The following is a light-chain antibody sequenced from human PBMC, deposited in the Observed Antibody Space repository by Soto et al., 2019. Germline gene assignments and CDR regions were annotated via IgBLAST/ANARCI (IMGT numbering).Light chain of an antibody. CDR1: SSNIGAGYD. J-gene: IGLJ2*01. CDR3: QSYDSSLSVVV. CDR2: GNS. V-gene: IGLV1-40*01. Sequence: QSVLTQPPSVPGAPGQRVTICCTGSSSNIGAGYDVHWYQQLPGTAPKLLIYGNSNRPSGVPDRFSGSKSGTSASLAITGFQAEDEADYYCQSYDSSLSVVVFGGGTKLTVL.